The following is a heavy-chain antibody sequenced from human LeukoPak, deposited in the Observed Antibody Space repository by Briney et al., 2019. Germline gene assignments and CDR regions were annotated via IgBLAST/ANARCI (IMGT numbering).Heavy chain of an antibody. D-gene: IGHD1-26*01. CDR2: ISSSSSYT. Sequence: TGGSLRLSCAASGFTFSDYYMSWIRQASGKGLEWVSYISSSSSYTNYADSVKGRFTISRDNAKNSLYLQMNSLRAEDTAVYYCARDSGSGSYFLAFDIWGQGTMVTVSS. CDR3: ARDSGSGSYFLAFDI. CDR1: GFTFSDYY. V-gene: IGHV3-11*06. J-gene: IGHJ3*02.